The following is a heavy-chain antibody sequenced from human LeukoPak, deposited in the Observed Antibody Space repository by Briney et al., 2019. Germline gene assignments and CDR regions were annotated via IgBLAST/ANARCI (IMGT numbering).Heavy chain of an antibody. CDR1: GGSISGGSYY. D-gene: IGHD1-14*01. V-gene: IGHV4-61*02. J-gene: IGHJ6*03. CDR3: ARARYYYMDV. Sequence: SQTLSLTCTVSGGSISGGSYYWSWIRQPAGKEMEWIGRVYTGGSTNYNPSLKSRVTISVDRSKNQFSLKMSSVTAADTAVYYCARARYYYMDVWGKGTTVTASS. CDR2: VYTGGST.